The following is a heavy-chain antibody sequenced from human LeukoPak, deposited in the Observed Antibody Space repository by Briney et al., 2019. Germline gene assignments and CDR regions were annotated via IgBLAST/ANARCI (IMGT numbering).Heavy chain of an antibody. V-gene: IGHV3-11*01. Sequence: PGGSLRLSCAASGFTFSDHYMSWIRQAPGKGLEWVSYISSSGSTIYYADSVKGRFTISRDNAKNSLYLQMNSLRAEDTAVYYCARAHSAAGTGYYYGMDVWGQGTTVTVSS. CDR3: ARAHSAAGTGYYYGMDV. CDR1: GFTFSDHY. CDR2: ISSSGSTI. D-gene: IGHD6-13*01. J-gene: IGHJ6*02.